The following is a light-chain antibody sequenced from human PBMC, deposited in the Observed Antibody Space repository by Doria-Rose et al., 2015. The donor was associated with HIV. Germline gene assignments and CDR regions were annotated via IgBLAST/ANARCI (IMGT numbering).Light chain of an antibody. CDR2: KAS. V-gene: IGKV1-5*03. CDR3: QQYNSYSPWT. CDR1: QSITRW. Sequence: DIRVTQSPSTLSASLGDSVTITCRASQSITRWLAWYQQKPGKAPKLLIYKASLLESGVPSRFSGSGSGTEFTLTISSLQPDDFATYYCQQYNSYSPWTFGPGTKLEIK. J-gene: IGKJ2*02.